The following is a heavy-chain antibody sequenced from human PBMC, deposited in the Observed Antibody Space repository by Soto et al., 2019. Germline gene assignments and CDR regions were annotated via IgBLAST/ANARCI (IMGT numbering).Heavy chain of an antibody. CDR1: GFTFSTYA. CDR3: AKDRNYPRDQFHY. J-gene: IGHJ4*02. CDR2: ISANGQGI. D-gene: IGHD1-7*01. V-gene: IGHV3-23*01. Sequence: LRLSCAASGFTFSTYALSWVRQAPGKGLEWVSAISANGQGIYYADSVRGRFTISRDNSKNTIFLHMDSLRAEDAAVYYCAKDRNYPRDQFHYWGQGTLVTVSS.